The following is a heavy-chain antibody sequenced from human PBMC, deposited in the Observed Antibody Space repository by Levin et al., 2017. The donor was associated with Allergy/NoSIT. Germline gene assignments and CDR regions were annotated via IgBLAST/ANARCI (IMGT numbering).Heavy chain of an antibody. V-gene: IGHV3-21*01. D-gene: IGHD1-26*01. J-gene: IGHJ4*02. Sequence: PGGSLRLSCAASGFTFSSYSMNWVRQAPGKGLEWVSSISSSSSYIYYADSVKGRSTISRDNAKNSLYLQMNSLRAEDTAVYYCAIQAVGATPELNFDYWGQGTLVTVSS. CDR1: GFTFSSYS. CDR3: AIQAVGATPELNFDY. CDR2: ISSSSSYI.